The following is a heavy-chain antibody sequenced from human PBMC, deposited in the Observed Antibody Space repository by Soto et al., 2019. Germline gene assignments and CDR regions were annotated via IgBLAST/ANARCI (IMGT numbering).Heavy chain of an antibody. CDR1: GFTFSSYG. J-gene: IGHJ4*02. D-gene: IGHD3-3*01. V-gene: IGHV3-30*18. CDR3: AKLEVTPGFDY. CDR2: ISYDGSNK. Sequence: QVQLVESGGGVVQPGRSLRLSCAASGFTFSSYGMHWVRQAPGKGLEWVAVISYDGSNKYYADSGKGRFTISRDNSKNTLYLQMNSLRAEDTAVYYCAKLEVTPGFDYWGQGTLVTVSS.